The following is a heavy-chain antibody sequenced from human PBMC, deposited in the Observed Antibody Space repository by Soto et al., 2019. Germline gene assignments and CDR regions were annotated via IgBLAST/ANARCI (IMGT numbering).Heavy chain of an antibody. V-gene: IGHV1-69*06. CDR1: GGTFSSYA. CDR2: IIPIFGTA. CDR3: ARVRYYYDSSGRDAFDI. D-gene: IGHD3-22*01. Sequence: SVKVSCKASGGTFSSYAISWVRQAPGQGLEWMGGIIPIFGTANYAQKFQGRVTITADKSTSTAYMELSSLRSEDTAVYYCARVRYYYDSSGRDAFDIWGQGTMVTVSS. J-gene: IGHJ3*02.